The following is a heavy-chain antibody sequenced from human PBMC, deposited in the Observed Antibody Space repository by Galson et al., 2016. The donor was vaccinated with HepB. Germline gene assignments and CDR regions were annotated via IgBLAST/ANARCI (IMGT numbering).Heavy chain of an antibody. CDR1: GFTSSSYA. D-gene: IGHD3-22*01. CDR3: AKDRHLDYYDSSGYPTWFDY. CDR2: ISVSGGST. Sequence: SLRLSCAASGFTSSSYAMSWVRQAPGKGLEWVSAISVSGGSTYYADSVKGRFTISRDNSKNTLYLQMNSLRAEDTAVYYCAKDRHLDYYDSSGYPTWFDYWGQGTLVTVSS. J-gene: IGHJ4*02. V-gene: IGHV3-23*01.